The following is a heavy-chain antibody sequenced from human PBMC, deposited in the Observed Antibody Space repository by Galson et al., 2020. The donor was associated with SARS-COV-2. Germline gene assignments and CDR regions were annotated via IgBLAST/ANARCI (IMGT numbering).Heavy chain of an antibody. V-gene: IGHV3-48*03. J-gene: IGHJ4*02. Sequence: GGSLRLSCEASGFTLSSYEMTWVRQAPGKGLEWISYISSSGTTTYYADSVRGRFTISRDNAKNSLYLQMNSLRAEDTAVYYCAREYCSSTSCLFDYWGQGTLVTVSS. CDR2: ISSSGTTT. CDR1: GFTLSSYE. D-gene: IGHD2-2*01. CDR3: AREYCSSTSCLFDY.